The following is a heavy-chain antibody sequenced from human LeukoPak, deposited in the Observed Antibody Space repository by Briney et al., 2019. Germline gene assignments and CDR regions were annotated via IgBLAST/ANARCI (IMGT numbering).Heavy chain of an antibody. CDR1: GFTFSTYW. J-gene: IGHJ4*02. Sequence: GGSLRLSCAASGFTFSTYWMYWVRHAPGKGLVWVSRINTDGRNTGYADSVKGRFTISRDNAKNTLYLQMTILTAEDTAVYYCARVGKSGSYYYFDYWGQGTLVTVSS. CDR2: INTDGRNT. V-gene: IGHV3-74*01. D-gene: IGHD1-26*01. CDR3: ARVGKSGSYYYFDY.